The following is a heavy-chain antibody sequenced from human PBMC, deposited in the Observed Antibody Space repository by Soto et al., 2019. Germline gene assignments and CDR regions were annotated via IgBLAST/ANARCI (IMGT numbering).Heavy chain of an antibody. D-gene: IGHD6-19*01. V-gene: IGHV3-23*01. Sequence: EVQLLESGGGLVQPGGSLRLSCAASGFTFSIYAMSWVRQAQGKGLEWVSAISGSGDYTYYADSVKGRFAISRDNSKNTLYLQMNSLRAADTAVYYCAKVLKAVAGTHDYWGQGTLVTVSS. CDR2: ISGSGDYT. CDR3: AKVLKAVAGTHDY. J-gene: IGHJ4*02. CDR1: GFTFSIYA.